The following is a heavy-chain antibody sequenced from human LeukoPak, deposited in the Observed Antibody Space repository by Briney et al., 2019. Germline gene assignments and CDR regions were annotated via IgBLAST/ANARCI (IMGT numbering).Heavy chain of an antibody. Sequence: GGSLRLSCTASGFTFSSYEMNWVRQAPGKGLEWVSYISSSGSTIYYADSVKGRFTISSDNAENSLYLQMNSLRAEDTAVYYCARDRITMIAVVGAFDIWGQGTMVTVSS. CDR3: ARDRITMIAVVGAFDI. CDR2: ISSSGSTI. D-gene: IGHD3-22*01. J-gene: IGHJ3*02. V-gene: IGHV3-48*03. CDR1: GFTFSSYE.